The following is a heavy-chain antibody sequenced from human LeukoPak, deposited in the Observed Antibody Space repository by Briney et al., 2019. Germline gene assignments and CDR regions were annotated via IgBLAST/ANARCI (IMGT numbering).Heavy chain of an antibody. CDR2: ISAYNDDT. J-gene: IGHJ5*02. CDR1: GYTFTMYG. D-gene: IGHD3-9*01. CDR3: ARDEGYDILTGYPNWFDP. V-gene: IGHV1-18*01. Sequence: ASVKVSCKASGYTFTMYGITWVRQAPGQGLEWMGWISAYNDDTNYAQNLQDRVTMTTDASTSTVYMELRSLGSDDTAVYYCARDEGYDILTGYPNWFDPWGQGTLVTVSS.